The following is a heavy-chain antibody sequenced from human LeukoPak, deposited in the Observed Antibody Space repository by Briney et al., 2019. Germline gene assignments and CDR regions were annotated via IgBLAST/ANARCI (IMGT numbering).Heavy chain of an antibody. Sequence: PGGSLRLSCTASGFSLSNYGMHWVRQAPGKRPEWVANMNIDGSEKYYADSVKGRFSISRDNARNSVYLQMASLRVEDTAVYYCARDPVEWELLLDYWGQGTLVTVSS. D-gene: IGHD1-26*01. J-gene: IGHJ4*02. CDR3: ARDPVEWELLLDY. CDR1: GFSLSNYG. CDR2: MNIDGSEK. V-gene: IGHV3-7*01.